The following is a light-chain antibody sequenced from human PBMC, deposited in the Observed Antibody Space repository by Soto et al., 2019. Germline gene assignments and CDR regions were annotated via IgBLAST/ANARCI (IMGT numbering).Light chain of an antibody. J-gene: IGKJ5*01. V-gene: IGKV3-15*01. CDR3: QHYNNWST. Sequence: EIVMTQSPATLSVSPGERATLSCRASQSVSTNLAWYQQKSGQAPRLLIYGASTRATGIPAGFSGSESGTEFTLTISSLPSEDFEVDDGQHYNNWSTFGQGTRLEIK. CDR2: GAS. CDR1: QSVSTN.